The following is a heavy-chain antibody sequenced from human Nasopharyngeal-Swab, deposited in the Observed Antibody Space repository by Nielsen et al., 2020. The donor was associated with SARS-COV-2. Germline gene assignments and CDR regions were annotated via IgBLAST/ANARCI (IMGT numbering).Heavy chain of an antibody. CDR2: IYPGDSDT. CDR1: GYSFTSYW. CDR3: ARHVSLDAFDI. V-gene: IGHV5-51*01. D-gene: IGHD1-1*01. Sequence: GGSLRLSYKGSGYSFTSYWIGWVRQMPGKGLEWMGIIYPGDSDTRYSPSFQGQVTISADKSISTAYLQWSSLKASDTAMYYCARHVSLDAFDIWGQGTMVTVSS. J-gene: IGHJ3*02.